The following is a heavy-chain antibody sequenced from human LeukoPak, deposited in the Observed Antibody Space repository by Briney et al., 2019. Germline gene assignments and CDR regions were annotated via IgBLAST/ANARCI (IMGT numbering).Heavy chain of an antibody. CDR1: GFTFSSYA. CDR3: ARVDCSGGSCYLRPFAC. D-gene: IGHD2-15*01. Sequence: PGGSLRLSCAASGFTFSSYAMHWVRQAPGKGLEWVAVISHDGSNKYYADSVKGRFTISRDNSKNTLYVQMNSLRVEDTAVYYCARVDCSGGSCYLRPFACWGQGTLVTVSS. J-gene: IGHJ4*02. CDR2: ISHDGSNK. V-gene: IGHV3-30-3*01.